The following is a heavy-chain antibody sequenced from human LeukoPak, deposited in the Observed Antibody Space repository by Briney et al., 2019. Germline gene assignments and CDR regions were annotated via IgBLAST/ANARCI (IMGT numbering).Heavy chain of an antibody. CDR1: GFTFGTYW. D-gene: IGHD4-11*01. V-gene: IGHV3-7*01. J-gene: IGHJ4*02. CDR2: IKEDGSEK. Sequence: GGSLRLSCAASGFTFGTYWVSWVRQAPGKGLEWVANIKEDGSEKYYADSVKGRFTISRDNAKKSLYLQMNSLRADDTAVYYCAGERDMTTVWEIFEYWGQGALVTVSS. CDR3: AGERDMTTVWEIFEY.